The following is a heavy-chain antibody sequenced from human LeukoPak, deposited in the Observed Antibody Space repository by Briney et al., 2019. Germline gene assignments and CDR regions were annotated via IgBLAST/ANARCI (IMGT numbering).Heavy chain of an antibody. CDR2: INPNSGGT. Sequence: ASVKVSCKASGYTFTGYYMHWVRQVPGQGLEWMGWINPNSGGTNYAQKFQGRVTMTRDTSISTAYMELSRLRSDDTAVYYCARVGDYYDSSGNWGQGTLVTVSS. V-gene: IGHV1-2*02. CDR3: ARVGDYYDSSGN. D-gene: IGHD3-22*01. J-gene: IGHJ4*02. CDR1: GYTFTGYY.